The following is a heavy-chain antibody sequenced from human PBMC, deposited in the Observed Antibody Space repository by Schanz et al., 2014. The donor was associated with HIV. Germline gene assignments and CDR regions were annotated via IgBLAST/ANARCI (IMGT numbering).Heavy chain of an antibody. J-gene: IGHJ5*02. CDR1: GYTFTSYG. CDR2: MNPNSGNT. V-gene: IGHV1-8*02. Sequence: QVQLVQSGAEVKKPGASVKVSCKASGYTFTSYGISWVRQAPGQGLEWMGWMNPNSGNTAYAQKFQGRVDMTRTTSISTAYMELRGLTSEDTAVYFCARARAKIEGRPVGNWFDPWGQGTLVTVSS. D-gene: IGHD6-6*01. CDR3: ARARAKIEGRPVGNWFDP.